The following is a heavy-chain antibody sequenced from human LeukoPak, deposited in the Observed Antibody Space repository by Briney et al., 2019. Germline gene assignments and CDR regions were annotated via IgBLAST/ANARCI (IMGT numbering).Heavy chain of an antibody. CDR3: VSGGSYCLDY. CDR1: GFTFSSYA. D-gene: IGHD1-26*01. J-gene: IGHJ4*02. CDR2: ISYDGSNK. V-gene: IGHV3-30*04. Sequence: PGGSLRLSCAASGFTFSSYAMHWVRKAPGEGLEWVAVISYDGSNKYYADSVKGRFTISRDNSKNTLYLQMNSLRAEDTAVYYCVSGGSYCLDYWGQGTLVTVSS.